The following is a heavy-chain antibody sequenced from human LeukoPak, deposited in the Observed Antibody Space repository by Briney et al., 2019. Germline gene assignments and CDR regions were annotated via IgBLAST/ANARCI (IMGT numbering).Heavy chain of an antibody. CDR3: ARSGITVTTMDNWWFGDWFDP. D-gene: IGHD4-17*01. CDR1: GYTFTSYA. CDR2: INAGNGNT. Sequence: ASVKVSCMASGYTFTSYAMHWVRQAPGQRLEWMGWINAGNGNTKYSQKFQGRITITRDTSASTAYMELSSLRSEDTAVYYCARSGITVTTMDNWWFGDWFDPWGQGTLVTVSS. V-gene: IGHV1-3*01. J-gene: IGHJ5*02.